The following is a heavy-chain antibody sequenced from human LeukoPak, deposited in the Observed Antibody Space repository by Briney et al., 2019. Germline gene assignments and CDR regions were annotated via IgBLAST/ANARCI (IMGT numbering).Heavy chain of an antibody. V-gene: IGHV3-21*01. D-gene: IGHD6-19*01. J-gene: IGHJ5*02. CDR2: ISSSSSYI. CDR1: GYTFSGYG. Sequence: GGSLRLSCAASGYTFSGYGMNWVRQAPGKGLEWVSSISSSSSYIYYADSVKGRFTISRDNAKNSLFLQMNSLRAEDTAVYYCARVGYSSGWYGWFDPWGQGTLVTVSS. CDR3: ARVGYSSGWYGWFDP.